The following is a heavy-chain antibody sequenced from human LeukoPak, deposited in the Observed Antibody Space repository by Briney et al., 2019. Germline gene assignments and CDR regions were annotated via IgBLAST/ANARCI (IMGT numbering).Heavy chain of an antibody. V-gene: IGHV4-61*01. Sequence: SETLSLTCTVSGGSVSSGTYYWSWIRQPPGKRLEWIGSNSYSGSSDYNPSLESRVTISVDTAKNQFSLEVSSVTAADSAVYYCARDAGAVAGTGSFFDYWGQGTLVTVSS. CDR1: GGSVSSGTYY. D-gene: IGHD6-19*01. CDR3: ARDAGAVAGTGSFFDY. J-gene: IGHJ4*02. CDR2: NSYSGSS.